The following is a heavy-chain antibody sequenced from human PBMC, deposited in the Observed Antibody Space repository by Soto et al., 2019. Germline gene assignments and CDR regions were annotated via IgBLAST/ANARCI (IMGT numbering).Heavy chain of an antibody. Sequence: QVQLVQSGAEVKKPGASVKVSCKASGYTFTSYAMHWVRQAPGQRLEWMGWINAGNGNTKYSQKFQGRVTITRDTSASTAYMELSSLRSEDTAVYYWARGGAAGVRGGTNWFDPWGQGTLVTVSS. J-gene: IGHJ5*02. CDR2: INAGNGNT. CDR3: ARGGAAGVRGGTNWFDP. V-gene: IGHV1-3*01. D-gene: IGHD6-13*01. CDR1: GYTFTSYA.